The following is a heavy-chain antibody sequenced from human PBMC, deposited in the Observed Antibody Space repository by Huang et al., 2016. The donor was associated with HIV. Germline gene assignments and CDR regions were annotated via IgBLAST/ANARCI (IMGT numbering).Heavy chain of an antibody. CDR1: GFSLDSFN. V-gene: IGHV3-21*01. D-gene: IGHD6-13*01. Sequence: EVQLVDSGGGLVKPGGSLRLSCAASGFSLDSFNMFWVRQTPAKGLQWFASISPISSFIEYADSVKGRFSISRDNAKNSLYLQMNSLRGEDTAVYYCVKDRGQQLSPFDSWGQGTLVTVSS. J-gene: IGHJ4*02. CDR3: VKDRGQQLSPFDS. CDR2: ISPISSFI.